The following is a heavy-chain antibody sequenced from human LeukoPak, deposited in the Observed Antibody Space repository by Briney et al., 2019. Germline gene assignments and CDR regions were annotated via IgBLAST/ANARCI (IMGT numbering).Heavy chain of an antibody. CDR3: ARDGRDYGDYVFFDY. D-gene: IGHD4-17*01. CDR2: ISYDGSNK. V-gene: IGHV3-30*04. J-gene: IGHJ4*02. Sequence: PGGSLRLSCAASGFTLSSYAMHWVRQAPGKGLEWVAVISYDGSNKYYADSVKGRFTISRDNSKNTLYLQMNSLRAEDTAVYYCARDGRDYGDYVFFDYWGQGTLVTVSS. CDR1: GFTLSSYA.